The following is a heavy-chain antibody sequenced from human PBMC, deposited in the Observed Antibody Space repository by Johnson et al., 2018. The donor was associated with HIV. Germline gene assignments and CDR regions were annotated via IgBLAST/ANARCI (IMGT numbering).Heavy chain of an antibody. V-gene: IGHV3-30-3*01. CDR2: ISYAGRNK. Sequence: VQLVESGGGVVQPGRSLRLSCAASEFTFSSYAMHWVRQAPAKGLEWVAVISYAGRNKYYADSVKGRFTISRDNSKNTMYLQMNSLRAEDTAVYYCAREDSSGYFDGFDVWGQGTMVTVSS. D-gene: IGHD3-22*01. CDR3: AREDSSGYFDGFDV. CDR1: EFTFSSYA. J-gene: IGHJ3*01.